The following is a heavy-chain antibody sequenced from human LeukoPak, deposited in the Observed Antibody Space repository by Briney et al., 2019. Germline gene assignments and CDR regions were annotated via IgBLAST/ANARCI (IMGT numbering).Heavy chain of an antibody. Sequence: GGSLRLSCAASGFTVSSNYMSWVRQAPGKGLEWVSVIYSGGSTYYADSVKGRFTISRDNSKNTLYLQMNSLRAEDTAVYYCASDNTGYSSGWYHWFDPWGQGTLVTVSS. CDR1: GFTVSSNY. CDR3: ASDNTGYSSGWYHWFDP. J-gene: IGHJ5*02. CDR2: IYSGGST. V-gene: IGHV3-66*01. D-gene: IGHD6-19*01.